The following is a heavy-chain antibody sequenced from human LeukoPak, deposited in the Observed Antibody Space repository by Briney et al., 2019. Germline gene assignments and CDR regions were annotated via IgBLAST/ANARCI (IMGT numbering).Heavy chain of an antibody. CDR3: AKVSYSRSWYGAFDI. Sequence: PGGPLRLSCAASGFTFSSYAMSWVRQAPGKGLEWVSAISGSGGSTYYAESVQGRFTISRDNSKNTLYLQMNSLRAEDTAVYYCAKVSYSRSWYGAFDIWGQGTMVTVSS. D-gene: IGHD6-13*01. CDR2: ISGSGGST. V-gene: IGHV3-23*01. CDR1: GFTFSSYA. J-gene: IGHJ3*02.